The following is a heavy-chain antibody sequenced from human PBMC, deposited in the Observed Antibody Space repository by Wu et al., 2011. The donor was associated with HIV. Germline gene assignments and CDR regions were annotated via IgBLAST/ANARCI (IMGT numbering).Heavy chain of an antibody. V-gene: IGHV1-69*05. CDR2: ILPIHNRV. J-gene: IGHJ4*02. CDR1: GGTFSSYV. D-gene: IGHD3-9*01. Sequence: QVQLVQSGAEVKKPGSSVKVSCKVSGGTFSSYVLSWVRRAPGHGLEWMGGILPIHNRVNYAQKFQGRVTITTDESTTTAYMELNSLTFEDTAVYYCARDRDDSFPLTYWGQGSLVIVSS. CDR3: ARDRDDSFPLTY.